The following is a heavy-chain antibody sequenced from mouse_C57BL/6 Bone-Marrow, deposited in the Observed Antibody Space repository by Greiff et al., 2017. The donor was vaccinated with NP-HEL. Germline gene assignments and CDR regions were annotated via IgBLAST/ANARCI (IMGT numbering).Heavy chain of an antibody. CDR3: ARHEVGDYYGSSNYFDY. V-gene: IGHV1-62-2*01. CDR2: FYPGSGSI. D-gene: IGHD1-1*01. Sequence: VQLQQSGAELVKPGASVKLSCKASGYTFTEYTIHWVKQRSGQGLEWIGWFYPGSGSIKYNEKFKDKATLTADKSSSTVYMELSRLTSEDSAVYFCARHEVGDYYGSSNYFDYWGQGTTLTVSS. J-gene: IGHJ2*01. CDR1: GYTFTEYT.